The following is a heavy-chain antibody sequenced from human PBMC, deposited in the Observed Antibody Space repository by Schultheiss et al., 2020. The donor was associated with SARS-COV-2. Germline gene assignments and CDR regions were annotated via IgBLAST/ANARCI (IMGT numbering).Heavy chain of an antibody. J-gene: IGHJ4*02. Sequence: SETLSLTCTVSGGSISSSSYYWSWIRQPPGKGLEWIGEINHSGSTYYNPSLKSRVTISVDTSKNQFSLKLSSVTAADTAVYYCARRLNWNYDYWGQGTLVTVSS. CDR3: ARRLNWNYDY. V-gene: IGHV4-39*01. D-gene: IGHD1-7*01. CDR1: GGSISSSSYY. CDR2: INHSGST.